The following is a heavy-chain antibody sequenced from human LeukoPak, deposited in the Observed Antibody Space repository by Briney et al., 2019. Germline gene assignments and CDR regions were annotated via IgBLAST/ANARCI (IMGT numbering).Heavy chain of an antibody. J-gene: IGHJ4*02. CDR3: AKSPVVVPAADGYFDY. V-gene: IGHV3-23*01. CDR1: GFTLSNAW. Sequence: GGSLRLSCAASGFTLSNAWMSWVRQAPGKGLEWVSAISGSGGSTYYADSVKGRFTISRDNSKNTLYLQMSSLRAEDTAVYYCAKSPVVVPAADGYFDYWGQGTLVTVSS. D-gene: IGHD2-2*01. CDR2: ISGSGGST.